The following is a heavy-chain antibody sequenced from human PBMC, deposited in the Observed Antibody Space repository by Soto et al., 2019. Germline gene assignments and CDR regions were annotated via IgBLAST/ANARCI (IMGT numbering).Heavy chain of an antibody. J-gene: IGHJ4*02. CDR3: ARATGEGIAARHPYYFDY. D-gene: IGHD6-6*01. V-gene: IGHV1-69*13. CDR1: GGTFSSYA. Sequence: ASVKVSCKASGGTFSSYAISWVRQAPGQGLEWMGGIIPIFGTANYAQKFQGRVTITADESTSTAYMELSSLRSEDTAVYYCARATGEGIAARHPYYFDYWGQGTLVTVSS. CDR2: IIPIFGTA.